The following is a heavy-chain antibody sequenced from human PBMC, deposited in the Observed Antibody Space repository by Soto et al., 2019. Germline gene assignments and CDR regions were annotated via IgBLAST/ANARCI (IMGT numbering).Heavy chain of an antibody. CDR1: GGTFSSYA. CDR2: IVPNFGKT. J-gene: IGHJ5*02. V-gene: IGHV1-69*05. D-gene: IGHD6-13*01. Sequence: ASVKVSCKASGGTFSSYAISWVRQAPGQGLEWMGWIVPNFGKTNYAQKLQGRVTMTTDASTSTAYMELRSLRSDDTAVYYCASTEAAGYNWFDPWGQGTLVTVSS. CDR3: ASTEAAGYNWFDP.